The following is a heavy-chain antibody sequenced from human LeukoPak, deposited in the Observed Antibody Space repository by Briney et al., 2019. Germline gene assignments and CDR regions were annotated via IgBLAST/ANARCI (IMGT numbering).Heavy chain of an antibody. CDR2: ISAYNGNT. D-gene: IGHD3-3*01. CDR1: GCTFTSYG. J-gene: IGHJ4*02. V-gene: IGHV1-18*01. CDR3: ARDGLRFLEWLFNPDY. Sequence: VSVKVSCKASGCTFTSYGISWVRQAPGQGLEWMGWISAYNGNTNYAQKLQGRVTMTTDTSTSTAYMELRSLRSDDTAVYYCARDGLRFLEWLFNPDYWGQGTLVTVSS.